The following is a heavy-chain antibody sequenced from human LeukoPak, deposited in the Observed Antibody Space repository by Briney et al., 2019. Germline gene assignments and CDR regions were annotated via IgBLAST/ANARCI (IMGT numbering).Heavy chain of an antibody. CDR1: AGSISSSSYY. Sequence: SETLSLTCTVSAGSISSSSYYWGWIRQPPGKGLEWIGRIYYSGSTYYNPSLKSRVTISVDTSKNQISLKLSSVTAADTAVYYCARQSALDSSGWSFDIWGQGTMVTVSS. J-gene: IGHJ3*02. CDR2: IYYSGST. V-gene: IGHV4-39*01. D-gene: IGHD6-19*01. CDR3: ARQSALDSSGWSFDI.